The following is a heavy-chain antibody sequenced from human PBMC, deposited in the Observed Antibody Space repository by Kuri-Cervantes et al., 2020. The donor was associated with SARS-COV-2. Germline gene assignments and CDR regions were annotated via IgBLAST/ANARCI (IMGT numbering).Heavy chain of an antibody. CDR2: INSDGSST. D-gene: IGHD4-17*01. CDR1: GFTFSSYW. J-gene: IGHJ4*02. V-gene: IGHV3-74*01. CDR3: ARGGAYGDYFPY. Sequence: GGSLRLSCAASGFTFSSYWMHWVRQAPGKGLVWVSRINSDGSSTSYADSVKGRFTISRDNAKNTMYLQMNSLRAEDTAVYYRARGGAYGDYFPYWGQGTLVTVSS.